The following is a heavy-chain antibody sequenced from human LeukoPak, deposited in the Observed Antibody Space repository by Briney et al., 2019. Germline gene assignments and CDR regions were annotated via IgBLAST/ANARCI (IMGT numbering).Heavy chain of an antibody. D-gene: IGHD1-26*01. Sequence: GGSLRLSCAASGFTFSSYAMSWVRQAPGEGLDWVSAISASGGSTYYAESVKGRFTISRDNSKNTLYLQMNSLRAEDTAVYYCAKSGSGSYSLYYYYYMDVWGKGTTVTVSS. CDR3: AKSGSGSYSLYYYYYMDV. CDR1: GFTFSSYA. CDR2: ISASGGST. V-gene: IGHV3-23*01. J-gene: IGHJ6*03.